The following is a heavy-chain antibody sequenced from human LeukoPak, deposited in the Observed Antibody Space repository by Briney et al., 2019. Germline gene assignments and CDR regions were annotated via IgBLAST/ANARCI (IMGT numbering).Heavy chain of an antibody. CDR2: IRSKAYRGTT. Sequence: GGSLRLSCTTSGFNFGDHAMTWVRQAPGKGLEWVGFIRSKAYRGTTEYAASVKGRFTISRDDSKSIAYLQMNSLRTEDTAVYYCTRFREVVPAAITGWFDPWGQGTLVTVSS. J-gene: IGHJ5*02. V-gene: IGHV3-49*04. D-gene: IGHD2-2*02. CDR1: GFNFGDHA. CDR3: TRFREVVPAAITGWFDP.